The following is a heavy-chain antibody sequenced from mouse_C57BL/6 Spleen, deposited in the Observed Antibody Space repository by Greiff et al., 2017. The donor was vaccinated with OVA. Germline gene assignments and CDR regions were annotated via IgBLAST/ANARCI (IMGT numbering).Heavy chain of an antibody. J-gene: IGHJ3*01. Sequence: QVQLQQPGAELVKPGASVKLSCKASGYTFTSYWMQWVKQRPGQGLEWIGEIDPSDSYTNYNQKFKGKATLTVDTSSSTAYMQLSSLTSEDSAVYYCARSATAQAFFAYWGQGTLVTVSA. V-gene: IGHV1-50*01. CDR1: GYTFTSYW. CDR2: IDPSDSYT. CDR3: ARSATAQAFFAY. D-gene: IGHD3-2*02.